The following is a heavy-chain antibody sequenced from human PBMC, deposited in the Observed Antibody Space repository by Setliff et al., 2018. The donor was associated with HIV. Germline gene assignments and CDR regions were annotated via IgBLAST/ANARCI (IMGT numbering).Heavy chain of an antibody. CDR3: TRRRGPMVRGVDPTPSYYFDY. Sequence: SETLSLTCGVSGYSLTSGYYWGWIRQPPGKGLEWIGSIYYSGSTYYNPSLKSRVTISVDTSKNQFSLRLSSVTAGDTAVYYCTRRRGPMVRGVDPTPSYYFDYWGQGTLVTVSS. J-gene: IGHJ4*02. V-gene: IGHV4-38-2*01. D-gene: IGHD3-10*01. CDR2: IYYSGST. CDR1: GYSLTSGYY.